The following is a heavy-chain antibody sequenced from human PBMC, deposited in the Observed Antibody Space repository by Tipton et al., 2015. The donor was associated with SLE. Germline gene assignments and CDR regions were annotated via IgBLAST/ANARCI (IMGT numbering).Heavy chain of an antibody. CDR1: GDSISSGSHY. CDR2: MYTSGST. V-gene: IGHV4-61*09. J-gene: IGHJ5*01. D-gene: IGHD3/OR15-3a*01. Sequence: TLSLTCTVSGDSISSGSHYWSWIRQPAGKGLEWIGDMYTSGSTDYNPSLQNRVTISVDMSKNQFSLKLSSVTAADAAVYYCARGDWVTTSYWFDFWGHGTLVTVSS. CDR3: ARGDWVTTSYWFDF.